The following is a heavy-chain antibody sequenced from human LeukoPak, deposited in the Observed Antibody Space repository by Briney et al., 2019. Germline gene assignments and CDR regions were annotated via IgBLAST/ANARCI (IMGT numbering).Heavy chain of an antibody. CDR1: GFTLDDYD. D-gene: IGHD4-17*01. CDR2: ISWDGGST. CDR3: AKADGDYAANFDY. V-gene: IGHV3-43D*03. Sequence: GGSLRLSCAASGFTLDDYDMHWVRQAPGKGLEWVSHISWDGGSTYYTDSVKRRFTIDRDNSKNSLYLQTNSLRAEDTAMYYCAKADGDYAANFDYWGQGTLVTVSS. J-gene: IGHJ4*02.